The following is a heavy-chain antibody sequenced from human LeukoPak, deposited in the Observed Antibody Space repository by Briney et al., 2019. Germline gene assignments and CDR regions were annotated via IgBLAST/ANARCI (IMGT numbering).Heavy chain of an antibody. V-gene: IGHV3-74*01. Sequence: GGSLRLSCAASGFTFSNYWMNWVRLAPGKGLVWVSRINRDGSSTNYADSVKGRFTISRDNAKNTLYLQMNSLRAEDTAVYYCARDPYDSSGYPMGYWGQGTLVTVSS. D-gene: IGHD3-22*01. CDR1: GFTFSNYW. CDR3: ARDPYDSSGYPMGY. CDR2: INRDGSST. J-gene: IGHJ4*02.